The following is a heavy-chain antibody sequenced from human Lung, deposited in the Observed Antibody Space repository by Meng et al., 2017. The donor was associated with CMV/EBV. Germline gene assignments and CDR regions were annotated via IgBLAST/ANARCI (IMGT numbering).Heavy chain of an antibody. CDR3: TKGGGERVTFDAMDV. Sequence: SCTASGFTFDDFAMHWVRQSPGEGLEWVSGISGKTGFIGYADSVKGRFTISRDNAKKTLSLQINTLRAEDTALYYCTKGGGERVTFDAMDVWGQGTXVTVSS. CDR2: ISGKTGFI. CDR1: GFTFDDFA. J-gene: IGHJ6*02. V-gene: IGHV3-9*01. D-gene: IGHD2-21*02.